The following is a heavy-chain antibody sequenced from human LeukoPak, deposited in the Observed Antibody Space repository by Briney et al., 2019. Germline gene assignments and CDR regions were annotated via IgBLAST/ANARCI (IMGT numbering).Heavy chain of an antibody. J-gene: IGHJ4*02. CDR3: ARDFRYDSSGYRTPYFDY. V-gene: IGHV1-18*01. CDR1: GYTFTSYG. Sequence: GASVKVSCKASGYTFTSYGISWVRQAPGQGLEWMGWISAYNGNTNYAQKLQGRVTMTTDTSTSTAYMELRSLRSDDTAVYYCARDFRYDSSGYRTPYFDYWGQGTLVTVSS. CDR2: ISAYNGNT. D-gene: IGHD3-22*01.